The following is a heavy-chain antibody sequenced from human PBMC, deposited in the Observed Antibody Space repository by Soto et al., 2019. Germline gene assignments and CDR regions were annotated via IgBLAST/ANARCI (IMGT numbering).Heavy chain of an antibody. D-gene: IGHD2-15*01. CDR1: GYTFTSYA. CDR3: ARGPGGPDGPGDY. Sequence: QVQLVQSGAEVKKPGASVKVSCKASGYTFTSYAMHWVRQGPGQRLEWMGWINAVNGNTKYSQKFQGRVTITRDTSASTAYMELSSLRSEDTAVYYCARGPGGPDGPGDYWGQGTLVTVSS. V-gene: IGHV1-3*01. J-gene: IGHJ4*02. CDR2: INAVNGNT.